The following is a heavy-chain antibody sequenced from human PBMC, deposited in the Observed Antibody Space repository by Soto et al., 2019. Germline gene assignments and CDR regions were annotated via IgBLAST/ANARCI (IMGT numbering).Heavy chain of an antibody. J-gene: IGHJ4*02. Sequence: EVQLVESGGGLIQPGGSLRLSCAASGFALSSYWMNWVRQSPGKGLVWVSHINNDGRTTNYANSVKGRFTISRDIAKNSLLLQLNSLRAEDTGIYYCSRGGSSGLAYWGQGTLVTASS. CDR3: SRGGSSGLAY. D-gene: IGHD2-15*01. CDR2: INNDGRTT. V-gene: IGHV3-74*01. CDR1: GFALSSYW.